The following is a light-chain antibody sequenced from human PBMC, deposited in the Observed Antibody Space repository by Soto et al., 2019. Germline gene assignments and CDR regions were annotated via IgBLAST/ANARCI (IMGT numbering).Light chain of an antibody. CDR2: GAS. V-gene: IGKV3-15*01. CDR1: QSVNNN. J-gene: IGKJ1*01. Sequence: EIVMTHSPATLAVSPCERVTLSPRASQSVNNNLAWYQQKPGQAPRLLIYGASTRATGIPARFSGSGSGTEFALTISSLQSEDFAVYYCQQYNNWPSWTFGQGTKVDIK. CDR3: QQYNNWPSWT.